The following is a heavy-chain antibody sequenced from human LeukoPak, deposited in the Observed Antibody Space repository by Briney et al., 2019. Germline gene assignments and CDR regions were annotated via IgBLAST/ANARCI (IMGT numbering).Heavy chain of an antibody. J-gene: IGHJ3*02. CDR2: ISGSGGST. Sequence: GGSLRLSCAASGFTFSNSAMSWVRQAPGKGLEWVSTISGSGGSTYYADSVKGRFTISRDNSKSTLYLQINSLRAEDTAVYYCARVVGYDAFDIWGQGTMVTVSS. D-gene: IGHD2-21*01. V-gene: IGHV3-23*01. CDR1: GFTFSNSA. CDR3: ARVVGYDAFDI.